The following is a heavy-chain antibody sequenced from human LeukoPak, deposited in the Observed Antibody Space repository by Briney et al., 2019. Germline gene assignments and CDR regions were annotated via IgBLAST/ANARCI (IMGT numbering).Heavy chain of an antibody. J-gene: IGHJ4*02. CDR2: INHSGST. D-gene: IGHD5-18*01. V-gene: IGHV4-34*01. Sequence: SETLSPTCAVYGGSFSGYYWSWIRQPPGKGLEWIGEINHSGSTNYNPSLKSRVTISVDTSKNQFSLKLSSVTAADTAVYYCARKRGYSYGIYGYWGQGTLVTVSS. CDR3: ARKRGYSYGIYGY. CDR1: GGSFSGYY.